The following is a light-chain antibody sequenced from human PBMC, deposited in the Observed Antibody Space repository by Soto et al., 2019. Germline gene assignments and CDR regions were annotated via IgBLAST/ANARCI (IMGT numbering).Light chain of an antibody. CDR1: HSVGGF. Sequence: DIQMTQSPSILAASIGDRVTIACRASHSVGGFLAWYQQKPGKAPKLLIYKAASLQTGVPSKFSGSGDGTEFNRPISGLQGDDVATYYCQQYHPSFGLYTFGRGTKVEIK. CDR2: KAA. V-gene: IGKV1-5*03. CDR3: QQYHPSFGLYT. J-gene: IGKJ2*01.